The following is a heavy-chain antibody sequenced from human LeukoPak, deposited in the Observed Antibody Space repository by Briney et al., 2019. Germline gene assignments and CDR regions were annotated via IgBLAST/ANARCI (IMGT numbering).Heavy chain of an antibody. Sequence: PAETLSLTCNVSGDPLNDNLYYWGWIRQSPGKGLEWIGAFYSSGSTSSHSSLKSRVTISVDTSRTQLSLKLDSVTDTDTAVYYCVRDGRFDSACFDSWGPGILVTVSS. D-gene: IGHD6-19*01. V-gene: IGHV4-39*07. J-gene: IGHJ4*02. CDR1: GDPLNDNLYY. CDR2: FYSSGST. CDR3: VRDGRFDSACFDS.